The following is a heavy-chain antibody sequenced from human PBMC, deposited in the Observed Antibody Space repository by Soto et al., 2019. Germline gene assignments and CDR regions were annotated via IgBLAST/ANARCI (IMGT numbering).Heavy chain of an antibody. D-gene: IGHD2-15*01. CDR3: ARGGGRDGYNFYYYYYYGMDV. CDR1: GGTFSSYA. CDR2: IIPIFGTA. J-gene: IGHJ6*02. V-gene: IGHV1-69*13. Sequence: GASVKVSCKASGGTFSSYAISRVRQAPGQGLEWMGGIIPIFGTANYAQKFQGRVTITADESTSTAYMELSSLRSEDTAVYYCARGGGRDGYNFYYYYYYGMDVWGQGTTVTVSS.